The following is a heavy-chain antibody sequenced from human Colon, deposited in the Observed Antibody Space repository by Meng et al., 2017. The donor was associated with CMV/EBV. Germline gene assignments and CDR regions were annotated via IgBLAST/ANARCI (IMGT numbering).Heavy chain of an antibody. V-gene: IGHV1-69*12. J-gene: IGHJ4*02. CDR3: VRVICGGDCYLDY. CDR2: IITISGTT. Sequence: QVQRAQSGDEVKKTGASVKVSCKAYKGPFTMYPVSWGRKGPGQGFEWVGGIITISGTTDYAQKFQGRVTITADESTSTAYMKLSNLRSEDTAIYYCVRVICGGDCYLDYWGRGTLVTVSS. D-gene: IGHD2-21*02. CDR1: KGPFTMYP.